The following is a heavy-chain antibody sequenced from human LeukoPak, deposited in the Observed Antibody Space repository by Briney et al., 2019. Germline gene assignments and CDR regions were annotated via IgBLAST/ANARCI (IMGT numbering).Heavy chain of an antibody. V-gene: IGHV3-48*02. CDR2: ISSSSSTI. J-gene: IGHJ6*02. CDR3: ARDFRLLSLSRSYGMDG. CDR1: GFTLSSYS. Sequence: PGGSLRLSCVASGFTLSSYSVNWVRQAPGKGLEWVSYISSSSSTIYYADSVKGRFTISRDNAWDSLYLQMNSLRDEDTAVYYCARDFRLLSLSRSYGMDGWGQGTTVTVSS. D-gene: IGHD3-10*01.